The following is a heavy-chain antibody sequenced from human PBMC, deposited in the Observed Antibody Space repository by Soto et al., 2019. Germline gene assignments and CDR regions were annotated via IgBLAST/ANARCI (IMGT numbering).Heavy chain of an antibody. Sequence: QVQLVQSGAEVKKPGSSVKVSCKASGGTFSSYAISWVRQAPGQGLEWMGGIIPIFGTANYAQKFQGRVTIXXDXSXXTAYMELSSLRSEDTAVYYCASTMIVVVTRGYFDYWGQGTLVTVSS. CDR1: GGTFSSYA. J-gene: IGHJ4*02. V-gene: IGHV1-69*12. CDR2: IIPIFGTA. CDR3: ASTMIVVVTRGYFDY. D-gene: IGHD3-22*01.